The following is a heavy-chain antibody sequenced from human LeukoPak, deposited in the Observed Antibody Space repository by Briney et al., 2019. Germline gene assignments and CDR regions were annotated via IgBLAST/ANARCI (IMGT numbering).Heavy chain of an antibody. V-gene: IGHV3-48*02. Sequence: PGRSLRLSCAASGFTLSSYGMNWVRQAPGKGVEWVSYISSSSSSIYYADSVKGRFTISRDNAKNSLYLQMNSLRDEDTAVYYCARASTLDYWGQGTLVTVSS. CDR2: ISSSSSSI. J-gene: IGHJ4*02. CDR1: GFTLSSYG. CDR3: ARASTLDY.